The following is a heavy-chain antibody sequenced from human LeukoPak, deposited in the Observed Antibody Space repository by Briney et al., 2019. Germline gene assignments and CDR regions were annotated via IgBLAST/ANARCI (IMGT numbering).Heavy chain of an antibody. CDR2: IYHSGST. J-gene: IGHJ4*02. D-gene: IGHD3-22*01. Sequence: PSETLSLTCTVSGGSISSSSYYWGWIRQPPGKGLEWIGYIYHSGSTYYNPSLKSRVTISVDRSKNQFSLKLSSVTAADTAVYYCARAGRDYYDSSGYYLDYWGQGTLVTVSS. V-gene: IGHV4-39*07. CDR3: ARAGRDYYDSSGYYLDY. CDR1: GGSISSSSYY.